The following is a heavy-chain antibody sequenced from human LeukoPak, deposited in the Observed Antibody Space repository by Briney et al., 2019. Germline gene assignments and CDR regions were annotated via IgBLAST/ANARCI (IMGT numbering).Heavy chain of an antibody. CDR1: GYTFTSYG. CDR2: ISAYNGNT. CDR3: AREMYGTGWYNYYYYYYMDV. Sequence: ASVKVSCKXSGYTFTSYGISWVRQSPGQGLERMGWISAYNGNTNYAQKLQGRVTMTTDTSTSTAYMELRSLRSDDTAVYYCAREMYGTGWYNYYYYYYMDVWGKGTTVTVSS. V-gene: IGHV1-18*01. D-gene: IGHD6-19*01. J-gene: IGHJ6*03.